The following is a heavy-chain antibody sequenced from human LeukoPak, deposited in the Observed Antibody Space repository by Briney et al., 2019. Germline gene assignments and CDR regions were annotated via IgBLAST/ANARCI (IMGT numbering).Heavy chain of an antibody. J-gene: IGHJ6*02. CDR3: ANSPLYHGMDV. V-gene: IGHV3-23*01. CDR1: GFTFSSDA. Sequence: GGSLRLSCADSGFTFSSDAMSWVRQAPGKGLEWVSAISGSGGSTYYADSVKGRFTISRDNSKNTLYLQMNSLRAEDTAVYYCANSPLYHGMDVWGQGTTVTVSS. CDR2: ISGSGGST.